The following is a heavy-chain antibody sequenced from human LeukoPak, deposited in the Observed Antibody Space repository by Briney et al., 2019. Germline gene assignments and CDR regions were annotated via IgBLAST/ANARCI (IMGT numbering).Heavy chain of an antibody. Sequence: SETLSLTCTVSGGSISSYYWNWIRQPPGKGLEWIGSISYSGSTNYNPSLESRVTISVDTSKNQFSLKLSSVTAADTAVYYCARGIAYDYWGQGTLVTVSS. CDR2: ISYSGST. D-gene: IGHD3-16*01. V-gene: IGHV4-59*12. J-gene: IGHJ4*02. CDR1: GGSISSYY. CDR3: ARGIAYDY.